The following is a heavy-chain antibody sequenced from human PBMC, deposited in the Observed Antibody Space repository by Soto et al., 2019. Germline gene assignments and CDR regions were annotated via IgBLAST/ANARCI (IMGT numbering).Heavy chain of an antibody. CDR3: AGESPFPHGDHLNWFDP. CDR1: GGSLGDYF. Sequence: SETLSLTCVVSGGSLGDYFWSWIRQPPGMALEWIGEINHLGSINYNPSLKSRVTISVDTSKNQFSLKLSSVTAADTAAYYCAGESPFPHGDHLNWFDPWGQGTLVTVSS. D-gene: IGHD4-17*01. J-gene: IGHJ5*02. V-gene: IGHV4-34*01. CDR2: INHLGSI.